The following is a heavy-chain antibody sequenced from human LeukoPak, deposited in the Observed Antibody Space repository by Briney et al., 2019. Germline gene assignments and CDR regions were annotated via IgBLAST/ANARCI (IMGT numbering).Heavy chain of an antibody. V-gene: IGHV3-64D*06. CDR1: GFIFSNYV. CDR3: VKISTDWYMGIGDY. J-gene: IGHJ4*02. Sequence: GGSLRLSCSASGFIFSNYVMYWVRQAPGKGLEYVSTINSNGGTTYYSDSVKGRFTISRDNSKNTLYLQMSSLRADDTAAYYCVKISTDWYMGIGDYWGQGTLVTVSS. CDR2: INSNGGTT. D-gene: IGHD6-19*01.